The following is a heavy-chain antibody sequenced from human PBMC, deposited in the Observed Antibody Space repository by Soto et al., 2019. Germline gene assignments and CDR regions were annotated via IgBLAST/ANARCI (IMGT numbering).Heavy chain of an antibody. J-gene: IGHJ6*02. V-gene: IGHV1-18*01. CDR2: ISAYNGNT. CDR3: ARDGAPPYDDVWGSYRPYYYYYGMDV. D-gene: IGHD3-16*02. Sequence: ASVKVSCKASGGTFSSYAISWVRQAPGQGLEWMGWISAYNGNTNYAQKLQGRVTMTTDTSTSTAYMELRSLRSDDTAVYYCARDGAPPYDDVWGSYRPYYYYYGMDVWGQGTTVTVSS. CDR1: GGTFSSYA.